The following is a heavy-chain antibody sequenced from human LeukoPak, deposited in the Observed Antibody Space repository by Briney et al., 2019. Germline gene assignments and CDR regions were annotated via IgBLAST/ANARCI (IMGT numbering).Heavy chain of an antibody. Sequence: GGSLRLSCAASGFTFSSYAMHWVRQAPGKGLEWVAVMSFDGSYKYYAGSVKGRFTISRDNSKSTLYLQMDSLRAEDTAVYYCAKSSDFVLGSPDYWGQGTLVTVSS. V-gene: IGHV3-30*18. CDR2: MSFDGSYK. CDR3: AKSSDFVLGSPDY. J-gene: IGHJ4*02. CDR1: GFTFSSYA. D-gene: IGHD2-15*01.